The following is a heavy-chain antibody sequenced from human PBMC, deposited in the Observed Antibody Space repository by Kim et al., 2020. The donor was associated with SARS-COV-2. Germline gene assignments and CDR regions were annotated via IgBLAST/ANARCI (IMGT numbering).Heavy chain of an antibody. J-gene: IGHJ4*02. CDR2: IWYDGSNK. V-gene: IGHV3-33*01. CDR3: ARDLGYSGSCFDY. D-gene: IGHD6-13*01. Sequence: GRSLRLSCAASGFIFSTYGMHWVRQAPGKGLEWVAVIWYDGSNKFYADSVKGRFTISRDNSKNTLYLQMNSLRAEDTAVYYCARDLGYSGSCFDYWGQGTLVTVSS. CDR1: GFIFSTYG.